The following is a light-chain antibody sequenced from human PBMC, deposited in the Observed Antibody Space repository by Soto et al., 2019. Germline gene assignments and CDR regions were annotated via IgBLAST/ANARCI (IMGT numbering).Light chain of an antibody. V-gene: IGKV3-20*01. CDR2: GVS. Sequence: EIVLTQSPGTLSLSPGERATLSCRPSQSVSNNWLAWYQQKPGQAPRLLIYGVSTRAPGIPDRFSGSASETDFTLTISRLEPEDFAVYYCLQYAYSPRTFGQGTKVEIK. CDR1: QSVSNNW. CDR3: LQYAYSPRT. J-gene: IGKJ1*01.